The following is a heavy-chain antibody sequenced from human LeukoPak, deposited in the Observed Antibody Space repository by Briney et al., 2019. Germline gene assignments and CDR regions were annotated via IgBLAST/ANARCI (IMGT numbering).Heavy chain of an antibody. CDR2: INHNGNVN. D-gene: IGHD3-16*01. V-gene: IGHV3-7*03. CDR1: GFTFSDHF. Sequence: GGSLRLSCAASGFTFSDHFMDWVRQAPGKGLEWVASINHNGNVNYYVDSVKGRFTISRDNAKNSLYLQMSNLRAEDTAVYFCARGGGLDVWGQGATVTVSS. CDR3: ARGGGLDV. J-gene: IGHJ6*02.